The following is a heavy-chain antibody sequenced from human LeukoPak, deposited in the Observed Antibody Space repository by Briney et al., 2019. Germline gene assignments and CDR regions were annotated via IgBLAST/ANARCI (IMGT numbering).Heavy chain of an antibody. CDR1: GGSISSYY. CDR3: ATSGRGLNWNWFDP. CDR2: IYYSGST. J-gene: IGHJ5*02. V-gene: IGHV4-59*04. D-gene: IGHD3-10*01. Sequence: PSETLSLTCTVSGGSISSYYWSWLRQPPGKGLEWIGYIYYSGSTYYYPSLKRRVTISVDTSKNQFSLKLSSVTAADTGVYYCATSGRGLNWNWFDPWGQGTLVTVSS.